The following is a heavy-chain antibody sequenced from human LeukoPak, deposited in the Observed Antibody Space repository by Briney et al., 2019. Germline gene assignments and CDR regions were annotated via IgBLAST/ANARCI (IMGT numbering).Heavy chain of an antibody. CDR3: VKDPRDTYGTNWFVS. CDR1: GFTFTGFA. V-gene: IGHV3-23*01. Sequence: GGSLRLSCAASGFTFTGFAMSWVRQAPGKGLQWVSQISGTGGATWYAGFARDRFTISRDNSKKTLYLQMSGLRVEDTAMYYCVKDPRDTYGTNWFVSWGQGTLLIVSS. J-gene: IGHJ5*01. CDR2: ISGTGGAT. D-gene: IGHD2-21*01.